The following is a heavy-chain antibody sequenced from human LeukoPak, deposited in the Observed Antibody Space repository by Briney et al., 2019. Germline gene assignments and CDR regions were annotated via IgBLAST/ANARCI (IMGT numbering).Heavy chain of an antibody. J-gene: IGHJ4*02. CDR3: ARDLDYGFDY. Sequence: GGSLRLSCAASGFTVSSNYMSWVRQAPGKGLEWVSSISSSSSYIYYADSVKGRSTISRDNAKNSLYLQMNSLRAEDTAVYYCARDLDYGFDYWGQGTLVTVSS. CDR2: ISSSSSYI. CDR1: GFTVSSNY. D-gene: IGHD4-17*01. V-gene: IGHV3-21*01.